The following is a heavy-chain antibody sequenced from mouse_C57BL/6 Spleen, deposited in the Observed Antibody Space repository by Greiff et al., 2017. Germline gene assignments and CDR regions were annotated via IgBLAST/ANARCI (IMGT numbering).Heavy chain of an antibody. J-gene: IGHJ4*01. CDR3: ADYYYGSSHKAMDY. CDR1: GYTFTSYW. Sequence: QVQLQQPGAELVKPGASVKLSCKASGYTFTSYWMQWVKQRPGQGLEWIGEIDPAGSYTNYNQKFKGKATLTVDTSASTAYMQLSSLTSEDSAVYYGADYYYGSSHKAMDYWGQGTSVTVSS. CDR2: IDPAGSYT. D-gene: IGHD1-1*01. V-gene: IGHV1-50*01.